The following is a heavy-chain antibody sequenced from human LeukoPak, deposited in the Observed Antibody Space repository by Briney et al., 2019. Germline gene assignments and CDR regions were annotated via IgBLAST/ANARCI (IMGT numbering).Heavy chain of an antibody. J-gene: IGHJ4*02. CDR1: GFTFSSYA. CDR3: AKEGVLRYFDWLLSNYFDY. Sequence: GGSLRLSCAASGFTFSSYAMSRVRQAPGKGLEWVSAISGSGGSTYYADSVKGRFTISRDNSKNTLYLQMNSLRAEDTAVYYCAKEGVLRYFDWLLSNYFDYWGQGTLVTVSS. V-gene: IGHV3-23*01. CDR2: ISGSGGST. D-gene: IGHD3-9*01.